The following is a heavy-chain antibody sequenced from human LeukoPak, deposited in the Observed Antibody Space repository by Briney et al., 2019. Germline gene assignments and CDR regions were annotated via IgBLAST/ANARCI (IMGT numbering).Heavy chain of an antibody. J-gene: IGHJ6*02. CDR2: IYYSGST. CDR1: GGSISSYY. Sequence: SETLSLTCTVSGGSISSYYWSWIRQPPGKGLEWIGYIYYSGSTNYNPSLKSRVTISVDTSKNQFSLKLSSVTAADTAVCYCARAPRRYCSSTSCYRQAYYYYYGMDVWGQGTTVTVSS. CDR3: ARAPRRYCSSTSCYRQAYYYYYGMDV. V-gene: IGHV4-59*01. D-gene: IGHD2-2*01.